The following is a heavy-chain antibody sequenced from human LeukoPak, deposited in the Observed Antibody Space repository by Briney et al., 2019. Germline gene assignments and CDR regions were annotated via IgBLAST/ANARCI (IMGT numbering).Heavy chain of an antibody. J-gene: IGHJ6*03. CDR3: ARGPSSSWYAYYYYYMDV. CDR1: GYTFTGHY. D-gene: IGHD6-13*01. CDR2: INPTSGGT. V-gene: IGHV1-2*02. Sequence: ASVKVSCKASGYTFTGHYTHWVRQAPGQGLEWMGWINPTSGGTNYAQKFQGRVTMTRDTSISTAYMELTWLTSDDTAVYYCARGPSSSWYAYYYYYMDVWGKGTTVTVSS.